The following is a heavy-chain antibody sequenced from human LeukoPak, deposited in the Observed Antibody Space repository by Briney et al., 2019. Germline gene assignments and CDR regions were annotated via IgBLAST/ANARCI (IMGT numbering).Heavy chain of an antibody. Sequence: SVKVSCKVSGGTSSGFATYWVRQAPGQGLEWMGRIIPIFDTVNYAQNFQGRLTISADKSTNTVHMELSSLISEDTAVYYCATPPPGYSYSNHYYYLDVWGKGTTVTVSS. V-gene: IGHV1-69*06. CDR2: IIPIFDTV. J-gene: IGHJ6*03. CDR1: GGTSSGFA. CDR3: ATPPPGYSYSNHYYYLDV. D-gene: IGHD3-10*01.